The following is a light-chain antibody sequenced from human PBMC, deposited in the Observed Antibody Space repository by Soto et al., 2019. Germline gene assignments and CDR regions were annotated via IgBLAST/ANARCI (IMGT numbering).Light chain of an antibody. CDR2: AAS. Sequence: IQMPQSPSSLSASVGDRVTITCRASQAIRDDLAWYQQKPGKAPNLLIYAASNLQSGVPSRFSGSGSGTDFTLTISILQPEDFATYYCLQDYTYPRTFGQGTKVDI. CDR3: LQDYTYPRT. CDR1: QAIRDD. J-gene: IGKJ1*01. V-gene: IGKV1-6*01.